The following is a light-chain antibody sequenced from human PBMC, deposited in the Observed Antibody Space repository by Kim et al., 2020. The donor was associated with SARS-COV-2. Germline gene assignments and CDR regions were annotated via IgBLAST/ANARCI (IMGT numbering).Light chain of an antibody. Sequence: IQMTQSPSTLAASVGDRVTMTCQASQTINSWLAWYQQKPGKAPKLLIYTASTLQNGVPSGFSGSNSGTEFTLTISSLQPDDFATYYCQPYNGYPLAFGGGTKLEI. CDR1: QTINSW. CDR3: QPYNGYPLA. V-gene: IGKV1-5*03. CDR2: TAS. J-gene: IGKJ4*01.